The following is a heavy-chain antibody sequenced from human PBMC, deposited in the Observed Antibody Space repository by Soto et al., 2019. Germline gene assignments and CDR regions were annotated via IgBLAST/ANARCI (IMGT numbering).Heavy chain of an antibody. V-gene: IGHV3-64*01. Sequence: GGSLRLSCSASGFTFSSYAMHWVRQAPGKGLEYVSAISSNGGSTYYANSVKGRFTISRDNSKNTLYLQMGSLRAEDMAVYYCAREGYCSSTSCYSFDYWGQGTLVTVSS. J-gene: IGHJ4*02. CDR1: GFTFSSYA. CDR2: ISSNGGST. D-gene: IGHD2-2*01. CDR3: AREGYCSSTSCYSFDY.